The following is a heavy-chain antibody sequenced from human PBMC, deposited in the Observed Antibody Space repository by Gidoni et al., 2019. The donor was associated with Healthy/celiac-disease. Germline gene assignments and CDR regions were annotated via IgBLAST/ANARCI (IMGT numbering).Heavy chain of an antibody. CDR1: GFTFSSYA. CDR2: ISYDGSNK. Sequence: QVQLVESGGGVVQPGRSLRLSCAASGFTFSSYAMHWVRQAPGKGLEWVAVISYDGSNKYYADSVKGRFTISRDNSKNTLYLQMNSLRAEDTAVYYCARDSLNHYYDSSGYPDYWGQGTLVTVSS. CDR3: ARDSLNHYYDSSGYPDY. D-gene: IGHD3-22*01. J-gene: IGHJ4*02. V-gene: IGHV3-30-3*01.